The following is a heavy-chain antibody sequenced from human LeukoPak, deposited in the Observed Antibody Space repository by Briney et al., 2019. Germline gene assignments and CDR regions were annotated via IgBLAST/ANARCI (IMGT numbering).Heavy chain of an antibody. Sequence: SETLSLTCTVSGGSINGYYWSWIRQPPGKGLEWLGYIYYSGSTNYNPSLKSRVTISVDTSKNQFSLKMNSVTAADTAVYYCARLASSGWSHCDYWGQGTLVTVSS. CDR3: ARLASSGWSHCDY. CDR2: IYYSGST. J-gene: IGHJ4*02. D-gene: IGHD6-19*01. V-gene: IGHV4-59*08. CDR1: GGSINGYY.